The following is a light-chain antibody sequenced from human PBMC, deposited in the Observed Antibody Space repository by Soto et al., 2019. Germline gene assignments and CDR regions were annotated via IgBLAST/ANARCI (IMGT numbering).Light chain of an antibody. Sequence: QSALTQPPSASGSPGQSVTISCTGTSSDIGVYKSVSWYQQHPGKAPKLIISEVTNRPSGVPDRFSGSKSGNTASLTVSGLQAEDEADYYCSSYAGNYKVIFGGGTKVTVL. J-gene: IGLJ2*01. CDR2: EVT. CDR3: SSYAGNYKVI. CDR1: SSDIGVYKS. V-gene: IGLV2-8*01.